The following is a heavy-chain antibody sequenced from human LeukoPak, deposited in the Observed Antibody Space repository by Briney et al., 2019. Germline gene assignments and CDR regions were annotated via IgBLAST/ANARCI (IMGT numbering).Heavy chain of an antibody. CDR3: ARLRQGGWYSYFDY. CDR2: IYYSGST. CDR1: GGSISGSSYY. Sequence: PLETLSLTCTVSGGSISGSSYYWGWIRQPPGKGLEWIGSIYYSGSTYYNPSLKSRVTISVDTSKNQFSLKLSSVTAADTAVYYCARLRQGGWYSYFDYWGQGTLVTVSS. D-gene: IGHD6-19*01. J-gene: IGHJ4*02. V-gene: IGHV4-39*01.